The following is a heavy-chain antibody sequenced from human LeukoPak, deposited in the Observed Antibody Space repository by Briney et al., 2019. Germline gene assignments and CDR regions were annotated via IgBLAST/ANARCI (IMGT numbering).Heavy chain of an antibody. V-gene: IGHV4-61*02. Sequence: PSETLSLTCTVSGGSISSGSYYWSWIRQPAGKGLEWIGRIYTSGSTNYNPSLKSRVTISVDTSKNQFSLKLSSVTAADTAVYYCAREAHCSSTSCHFDTYYYYYMDVWGKGTTVTVSS. CDR2: IYTSGST. J-gene: IGHJ6*03. CDR1: GGSISSGSYY. D-gene: IGHD2-2*01. CDR3: AREAHCSSTSCHFDTYYYYYMDV.